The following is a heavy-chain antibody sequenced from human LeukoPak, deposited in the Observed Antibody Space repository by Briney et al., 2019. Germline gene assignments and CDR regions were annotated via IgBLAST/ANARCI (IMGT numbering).Heavy chain of an antibody. CDR1: GGSISSYY. V-gene: IGHV4-59*01. Sequence: KPSETLSLTCTVSGGSISSYYWSWIRQPPGKGLEWIGYIYYSGSTNYNPSLKSRVTISVDTSKNQFSLKLSSVTAADTAVYYCARDGAVEQLVRGAFDIWGQGTMVTVSS. D-gene: IGHD6-13*01. CDR2: IYYSGST. J-gene: IGHJ3*02. CDR3: ARDGAVEQLVRGAFDI.